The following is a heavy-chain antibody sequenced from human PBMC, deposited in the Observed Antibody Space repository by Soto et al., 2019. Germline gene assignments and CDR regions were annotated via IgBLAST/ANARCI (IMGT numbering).Heavy chain of an antibody. D-gene: IGHD3-10*01. Sequence: PGGSLRLSCAASGFTFSSYWMSWVRQAPGKGLEWVANIKQDGSEKYYVDSVKGRFTISRDNAKNSLYLQMNSLRAEDTAVYYCAREGTMVRGVFYYYYGMDVWGQGTTVTVSS. CDR2: IKQDGSEK. J-gene: IGHJ6*02. V-gene: IGHV3-7*01. CDR1: GFTFSSYW. CDR3: AREGTMVRGVFYYYYGMDV.